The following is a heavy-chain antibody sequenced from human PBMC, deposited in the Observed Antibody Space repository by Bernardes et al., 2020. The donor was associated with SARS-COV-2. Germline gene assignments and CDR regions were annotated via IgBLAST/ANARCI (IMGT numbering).Heavy chain of an antibody. V-gene: IGHV3-23*01. D-gene: IGHD6-19*01. J-gene: IGHJ4*02. CDR3: AKEGGGGLTSGWYYFDS. Sequence: GGSLRLSCAASGFTFDNYAMSWVRQAPGKGLEWVSAISGSGGSKYYADSVKGRFTISRDNSKSTVYLQMNSLRPEDTAVYSCAKEGGGGLTSGWYYFDSWGQGTLVTVSS. CDR1: GFTFDNYA. CDR2: ISGSGGSK.